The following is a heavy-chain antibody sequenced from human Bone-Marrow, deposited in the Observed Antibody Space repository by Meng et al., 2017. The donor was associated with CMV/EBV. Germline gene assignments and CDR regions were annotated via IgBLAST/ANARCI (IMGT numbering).Heavy chain of an antibody. V-gene: IGHV1-2*02. Sequence: SGSTFTGYYMHWVRQAPGQGLEWMGWINPNIGGTNYAQKFQGRVTMTRDTSISTAYMELSRLRSDDTAVYYCARESDYVWGSYSFDYWGQGTLVTVSS. D-gene: IGHD3-16*01. CDR1: GSTFTGYY. CDR3: ARESDYVWGSYSFDY. CDR2: INPNIGGT. J-gene: IGHJ4*02.